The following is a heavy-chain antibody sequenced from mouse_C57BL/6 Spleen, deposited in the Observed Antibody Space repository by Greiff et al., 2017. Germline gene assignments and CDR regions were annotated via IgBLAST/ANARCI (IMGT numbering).Heavy chain of an antibody. CDR3: AREGGQGAMDY. D-gene: IGHD6-1*01. CDR2: INYDGSST. V-gene: IGHV5-16*01. J-gene: IGHJ4*01. CDR1: GFTFSDYY. Sequence: EVQLVESEGGLVQPGSSMKLSCTASGFTFSDYYMAWVRQVPEKGLEWVANINYDGSSTYYLDSLKSRFIISRDNAKNILYLQMSSLRSEDTATYYCAREGGQGAMDYWGQGTSVTVSS.